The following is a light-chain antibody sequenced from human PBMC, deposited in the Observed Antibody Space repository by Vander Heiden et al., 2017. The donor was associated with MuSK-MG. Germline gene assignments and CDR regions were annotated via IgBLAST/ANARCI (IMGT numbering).Light chain of an antibody. CDR1: HLGGKS. V-gene: IGLV3-21*04. CDR3: KVWDRSSDQLV. J-gene: IGLJ2*01. Sequence: SSVLTQPPSASVAPGKTSRLTGGGDHLGGKSGQWYQQRPGQAPVMVMYYDGARPSGSPERFSGSNSGNTATRTISRVEPGDEADYSCKVWDRSSDQLVFGGGTKLTVL. CDR2: YDG.